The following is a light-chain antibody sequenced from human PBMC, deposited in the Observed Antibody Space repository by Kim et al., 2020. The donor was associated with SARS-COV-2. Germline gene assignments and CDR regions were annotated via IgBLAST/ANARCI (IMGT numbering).Light chain of an antibody. CDR2: GAS. J-gene: IGKJ1*01. CDR3: QQYNFWRT. CDR1: QSVSK. V-gene: IGKV3-15*01. Sequence: EIVMTQSPATLSVSPGERATLSCRASQSVSKLAWYQQRPGQAPRHLIYGASTRATGIPARFSGSGSGTEFTLTISSLQSEDFAVYYCQQYNFWRTFGQGTKVDIK.